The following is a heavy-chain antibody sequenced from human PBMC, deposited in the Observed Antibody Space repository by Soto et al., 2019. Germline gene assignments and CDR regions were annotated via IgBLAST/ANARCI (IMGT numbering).Heavy chain of an antibody. CDR2: IYHDGST. V-gene: IGHV4-61*08. CDR1: GGSVSSAGYY. D-gene: IGHD6-13*01. J-gene: IGHJ4*02. CDR3: ARGGTRGSSFY. Sequence: PSETLSLTCTVSGGSVSSAGYYWTWIRQPPGKGLEWIARIYHDGSTNYNPSLKSRVIISTDTSKNQFSLNLSSLTAADTAVYYCARGGTRGSSFYWGQGTRVTVS.